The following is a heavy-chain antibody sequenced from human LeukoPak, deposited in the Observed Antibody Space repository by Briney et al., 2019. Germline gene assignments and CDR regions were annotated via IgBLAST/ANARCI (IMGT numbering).Heavy chain of an antibody. V-gene: IGHV1-18*04. CDR1: GYTFTGYY. CDR3: ARVSDTSMVTPGFDS. CDR2: VSTSNGDT. Sequence: VASVKVSCKASGYTFTGYYMHWVRQAPGQGLEWMGWVSTSNGDTNYAEKFQGRVIMTTETVTKTAYMELRRLRSGDTAMYFCARVSDTSMVTPGFDSWGQGTLVTVSS. D-gene: IGHD5-18*01. J-gene: IGHJ4*02.